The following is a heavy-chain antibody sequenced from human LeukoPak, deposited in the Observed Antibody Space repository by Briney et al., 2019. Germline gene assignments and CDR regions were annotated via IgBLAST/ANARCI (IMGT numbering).Heavy chain of an antibody. Sequence: SETLSLTCTVSGGSISSYYWSWIRQPPGKGLEWIGYIYYSGSTNYNPSLKSRVTIPVDTSKNQFSLKLSSVTAADTAVYYCARVEYNWNDERWFDPWGQGTLVTVSS. D-gene: IGHD1-20*01. V-gene: IGHV4-59*01. CDR2: IYYSGST. CDR1: GGSISSYY. CDR3: ARVEYNWNDERWFDP. J-gene: IGHJ5*02.